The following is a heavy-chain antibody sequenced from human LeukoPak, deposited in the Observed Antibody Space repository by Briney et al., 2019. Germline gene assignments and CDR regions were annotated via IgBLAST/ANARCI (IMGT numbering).Heavy chain of an antibody. CDR2: ISAYNGNT. Sequence: ASVKVSCKASGYTFTSYGISWVRQAPGQGLEWMGWISAYNGNTNYAQKLQGRVTMTTDTSTSTAYMELRSLRSDDTAVYYCARAVLATKSEHWFDSWGQGTLVTVSS. CDR3: ARAVLATKSEHWFDS. D-gene: IGHD2-8*01. CDR1: GYTFTSYG. V-gene: IGHV1-18*01. J-gene: IGHJ5*01.